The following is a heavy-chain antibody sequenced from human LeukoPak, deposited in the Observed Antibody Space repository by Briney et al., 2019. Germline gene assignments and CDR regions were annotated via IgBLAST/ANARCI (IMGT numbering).Heavy chain of an antibody. Sequence: ASVKVSCKASGGTFSSYAISWVRQAPGQGLEWMGGIIPILGTANYAQKFQGRVTITADESTSTAYMELSSLRSEDAAVYYCARDPRLDYYYGMDVRGQGTTVTVSS. CDR3: ARDPRLDYYYGMDV. CDR2: IIPILGTA. CDR1: GGTFSSYA. J-gene: IGHJ6*02. D-gene: IGHD2-21*01. V-gene: IGHV1-69*01.